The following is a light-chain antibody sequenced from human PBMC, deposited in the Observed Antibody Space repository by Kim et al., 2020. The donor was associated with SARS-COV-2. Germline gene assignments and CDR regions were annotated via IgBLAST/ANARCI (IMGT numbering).Light chain of an antibody. Sequence: QSALTQPASVSGSPGQSITIFCTGTSSGFGDYNFVSWYQQYPGKAPKFMIYDVSKRPSGVSDRFSGSKSGNTASLTISGLQPDDEADYYCSSYTSSNKWVFGGGTQLTVL. CDR2: DVS. V-gene: IGLV2-14*03. CDR1: SSGFGDYNF. J-gene: IGLJ2*01. CDR3: SSYTSSNKWV.